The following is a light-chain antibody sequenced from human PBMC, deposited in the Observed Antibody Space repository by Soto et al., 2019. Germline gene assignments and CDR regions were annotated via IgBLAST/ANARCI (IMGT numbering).Light chain of an antibody. CDR1: QSVSSSY. CDR2: GAS. Sequence: SPGAVSLSKGERATLSCRAIQSVSSSYLAWYQQKPGQAPRLLIYGASSRATGIPDRFSGSGSGTDFTLTISRLEPEDFAMHYCQQDGTSPLFTSAP. V-gene: IGKV3-20*01. J-gene: IGKJ3*01. CDR3: QQDGTSPLFT.